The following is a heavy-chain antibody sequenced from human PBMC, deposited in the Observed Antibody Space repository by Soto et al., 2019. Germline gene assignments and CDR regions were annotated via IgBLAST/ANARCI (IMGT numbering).Heavy chain of an antibody. J-gene: IGHJ4*02. V-gene: IGHV3-48*01. CDR1: GFTFSSYS. CDR3: AREDVDIVSRGPLFDY. Sequence: HPGGSLRLSCAASGFTFSSYSMNWVRQAPGKGLEWVSYISSSSSTIYYADSVKGRFTISRDNAKNSLYLQMNSLRAEDTAVYYCAREDVDIVSRGPLFDYWGQGTLVTVS. CDR2: ISSSSSTI. D-gene: IGHD5-12*01.